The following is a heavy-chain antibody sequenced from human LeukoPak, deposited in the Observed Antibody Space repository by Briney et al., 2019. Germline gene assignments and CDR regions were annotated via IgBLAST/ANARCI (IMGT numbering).Heavy chain of an antibody. CDR1: GFTFSSYS. V-gene: IGHV3-21*04. CDR3: AKDRGGSGDYFDY. Sequence: GGSLRLSCAVSGFTFSSYSMSWVRQAPGKGLEWVSSISSSSSYIYYADSVKGRFTISRDNAKNSLYLQMNSLRAEDMALYYCAKDRGGSGDYFDYWGQGTLVTVSS. CDR2: ISSSSSYI. D-gene: IGHD2-15*01. J-gene: IGHJ4*02.